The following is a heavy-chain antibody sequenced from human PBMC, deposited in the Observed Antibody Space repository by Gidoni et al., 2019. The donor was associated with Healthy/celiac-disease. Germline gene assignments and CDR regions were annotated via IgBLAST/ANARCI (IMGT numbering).Heavy chain of an antibody. D-gene: IGHD3-10*01. J-gene: IGHJ6*03. Sequence: QVQLQESGPGLVKPSETLSLTCTVSGGSISSYYWSWIRQPPGKGLEWIGYIYYSGSTNYNPSLKSRVTISVDTSKNQFSLKLSSVTAADTAVYYCARAPMVRGVSYMDVWGKGTTVTVSS. V-gene: IGHV4-59*01. CDR2: IYYSGST. CDR3: ARAPMVRGVSYMDV. CDR1: GGSISSYY.